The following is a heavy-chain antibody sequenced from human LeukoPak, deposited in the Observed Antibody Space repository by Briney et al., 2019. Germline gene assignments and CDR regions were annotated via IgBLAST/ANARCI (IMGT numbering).Heavy chain of an antibody. CDR2: ISGSGGST. V-gene: IGHV3-23*01. CDR1: GFTFSSYA. Sequence: PSGGSLRLSCAASGFTFSSYAMSWVRQAPGKGLEWVSAISGSGGSTYYADSVKGRFTISRDNSKNTLYLQMNSLRAEGTAVYYCAKIPYRYYYDSSGYYAPAFDIWGQGTMVTVSS. CDR3: AKIPYRYYYDSSGYYAPAFDI. D-gene: IGHD3-22*01. J-gene: IGHJ3*02.